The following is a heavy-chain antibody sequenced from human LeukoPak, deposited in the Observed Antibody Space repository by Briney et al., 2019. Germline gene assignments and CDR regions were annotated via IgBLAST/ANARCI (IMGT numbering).Heavy chain of an antibody. CDR3: TTAWAYYYDSSGYYPAFDY. CDR1: GFTFSNAW. CDR2: IKSKTDGGTT. J-gene: IGHJ4*02. D-gene: IGHD3-22*01. V-gene: IGHV3-15*01. Sequence: GGSLRLSCAASGFTFSNAWMSWVRQAPGKGLEWVSRIKSKTDGGTTDYAAPVKGRFTISRDDSKNTLYLQMNSLKTEDTAVYYCTTAWAYYYDSSGYYPAFDYWGQGTLVTVSS.